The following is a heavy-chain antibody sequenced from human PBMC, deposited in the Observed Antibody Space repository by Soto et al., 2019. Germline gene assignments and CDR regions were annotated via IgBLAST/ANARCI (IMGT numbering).Heavy chain of an antibody. Sequence: GGSLRLSCAASGFNFSSFGMHWVRQAPGKGLEWVALISYAESHTYYADSVKGRFTISRDNPENMLYLQMNSLRAEDTAVYYCAKDLNVLMLYPSNFDSWGQGTLVTVSS. J-gene: IGHJ4*02. CDR3: AKDLNVLMLYPSNFDS. D-gene: IGHD2-8*01. CDR1: GFNFSSFG. V-gene: IGHV3-30*18. CDR2: ISYAESHT.